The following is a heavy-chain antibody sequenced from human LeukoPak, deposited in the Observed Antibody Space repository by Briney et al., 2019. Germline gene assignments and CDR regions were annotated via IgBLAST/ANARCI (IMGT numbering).Heavy chain of an antibody. CDR3: ARFEYSSSSRFDP. CDR2: IFYSGST. V-gene: IGHV4-39*07. CDR1: SGSISNSNYY. D-gene: IGHD6-6*01. J-gene: IGHJ5*02. Sequence: SETLSLTCTVSSGSISNSNYYWGWIRQPPGKGLEWIGSIFYSGSTDYNPSLKSRVTISVDASKNQFSLKLSSVTAADTAVYYCARFEYSSSSRFDPWGQGTLVTVSS.